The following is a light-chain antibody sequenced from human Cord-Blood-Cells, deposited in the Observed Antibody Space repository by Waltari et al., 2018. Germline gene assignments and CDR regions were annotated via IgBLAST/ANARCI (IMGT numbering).Light chain of an antibody. J-gene: IGLJ1*01. Sequence: QSALTQPASVSGSPGQSITISCTGTSSDVGRYNLVSTYQQHQGKAPNLMIYEGSKRPSGVSNRFSGSKSGNTASLTISGLQAEDEADYYCCSYAGSSTYVFGTGTKVTVL. V-gene: IGLV2-23*01. CDR3: CSYAGSSTYV. CDR1: SSDVGRYNL. CDR2: EGS.